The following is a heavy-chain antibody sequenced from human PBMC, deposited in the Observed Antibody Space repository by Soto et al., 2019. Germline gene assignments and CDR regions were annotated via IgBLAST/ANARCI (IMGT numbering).Heavy chain of an antibody. Sequence: QVQLVESGGGVVQPGGSLRLSCAASGFTFRSCGMHWVRQAPGKGLEWVAVISYDGSNKYYAESVEGRFTISRDNSKNTLYLQMNSLRAEATAVYYCVKDYSSSWYYFDYWGQGTLVTVSS. CDR2: ISYDGSNK. D-gene: IGHD6-13*01. CDR3: VKDYSSSWYYFDY. J-gene: IGHJ4*02. V-gene: IGHV3-30*18. CDR1: GFTFRSCG.